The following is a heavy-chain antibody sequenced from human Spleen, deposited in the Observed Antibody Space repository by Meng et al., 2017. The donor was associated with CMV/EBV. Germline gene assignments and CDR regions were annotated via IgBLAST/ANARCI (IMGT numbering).Heavy chain of an antibody. CDR1: GFSFSDYV. CDR2: IWHDGGSRYYDETNK. J-gene: IGHJ4*02. V-gene: IGHV3-33*06. CDR3: AKPRNVDFTISGLDS. Sequence: GGSLRLSCAASGFSFSDYVMHWVRQAPGKGLEWVALIWHDGGSRYYDETNKYYAESVKGRFIVSRDNSKNTLYLQMNSLTVADTAVYYCAKPRNVDFTISGLDSWGQGTLVTVSS. D-gene: IGHD2-2*01.